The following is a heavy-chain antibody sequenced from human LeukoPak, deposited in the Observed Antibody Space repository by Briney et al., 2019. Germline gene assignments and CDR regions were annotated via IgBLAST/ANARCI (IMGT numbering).Heavy chain of an antibody. V-gene: IGHV3-21*01. CDR3: ASTCSGGSCYSYGFDY. CDR2: ISSSSSYI. D-gene: IGHD2-15*01. Sequence: GGSLRLSCAASGFTFSSYSMNWVRQAPGKGLEWVSSISSSSSYIYYADTVKGRFTISRDNAKNSLYLQMSSLRAEDTAVYYCASTCSGGSCYSYGFDYWGQGTLVTVSS. J-gene: IGHJ4*02. CDR1: GFTFSSYS.